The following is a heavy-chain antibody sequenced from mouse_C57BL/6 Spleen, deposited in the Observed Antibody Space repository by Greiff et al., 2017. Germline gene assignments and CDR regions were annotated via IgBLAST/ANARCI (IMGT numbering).Heavy chain of an antibody. CDR3: VLLLSITGNFDY. J-gene: IGHJ2*01. V-gene: IGHV1-53*01. Sequence: QFQLQQPGTELVKPGASVKLSCKASGFTFTSYWMHWVKQRPGQGLEWIGNINPSNGGTNYNEKFKSKATLTVDKSSSTAYMQLSSLTSEDSAVYYCVLLLSITGNFDYWGQGTTLTVSS. D-gene: IGHD2-10*01. CDR2: INPSNGGT. CDR1: GFTFTSYW.